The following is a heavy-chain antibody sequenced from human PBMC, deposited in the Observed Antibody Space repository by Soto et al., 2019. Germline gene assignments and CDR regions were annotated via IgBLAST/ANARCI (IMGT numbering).Heavy chain of an antibody. CDR3: ARARGLPRYYFDY. CDR2: IYSGGST. J-gene: IGHJ4*02. V-gene: IGHV3-66*01. CDR1: GFTVSSNY. Sequence: PVGSLRLSCAASGFTVSSNYMSWVRQAPGKGLEWVSVIYSGGSTYYAGSVKGRFTISRDNSKNTLYLQMNSLRAEDTAVYYCARARGLPRYYFDYWGQGTLVTVSS. D-gene: IGHD5-18*01.